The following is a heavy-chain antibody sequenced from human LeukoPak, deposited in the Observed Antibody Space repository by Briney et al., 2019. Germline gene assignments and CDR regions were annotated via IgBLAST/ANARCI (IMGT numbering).Heavy chain of an antibody. CDR3: ARGPRQWLPRGWFDP. CDR2: INHSGST. Sequence: SETLSLTCAVNGGSFSGYYWSWIRQPRGKGLEWIGEINHSGSTNYNPSLTSRVTISVDTSKNQFSLKLSSVTAADTAVYYCARGPRQWLPRGWFDPWGQGTLVTVSS. J-gene: IGHJ5*02. D-gene: IGHD6-19*01. V-gene: IGHV4-34*01. CDR1: GGSFSGYY.